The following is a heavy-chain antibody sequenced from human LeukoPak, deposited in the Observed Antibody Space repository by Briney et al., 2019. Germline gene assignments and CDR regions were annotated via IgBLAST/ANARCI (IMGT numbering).Heavy chain of an antibody. CDR3: AKDLLTGVRRVANDAFDV. V-gene: IGHV3-64*04. Sequence: GGSLRLSCSASGFTFSSYAMHWVRQAPGKGLEYVSAISSNGGSTYYADSVKGRFTISRDNSKNTLYLQLNSLRAEDTAVYYCAKDLLTGVRRVANDAFDVWGQGTMVTVSS. CDR1: GFTFSSYA. D-gene: IGHD7-27*01. CDR2: ISSNGGST. J-gene: IGHJ3*01.